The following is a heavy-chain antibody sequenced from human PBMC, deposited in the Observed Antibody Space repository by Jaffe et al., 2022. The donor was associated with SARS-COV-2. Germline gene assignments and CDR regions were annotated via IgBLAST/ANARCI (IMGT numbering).Heavy chain of an antibody. V-gene: IGHV1-3*01. D-gene: IGHD3-10*01. Sequence: QVQLVQSGAEVKKPGASVKVSCKASGYTFTSYAMHWVRQAPGQRLEWMGWINAGNGNTKYSQKFQGRVTITRDTSASTAYMELSSLRSEDTAVYYCARNRGVHQLYYYYYMDVWGKGTTVTVSS. CDR2: INAGNGNT. J-gene: IGHJ6*03. CDR1: GYTFTSYA. CDR3: ARNRGVHQLYYYYYMDV.